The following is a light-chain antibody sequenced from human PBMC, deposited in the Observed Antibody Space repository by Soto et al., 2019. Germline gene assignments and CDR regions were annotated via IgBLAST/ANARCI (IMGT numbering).Light chain of an antibody. Sequence: DVQMPQSPSSLSASEGDRVTITCRASQSISSYLNWYQHKPGQAPKLLISAASSLQSGVPSRFSGRGSGTDFTLTISSLQPEDFATYYCQQSYSTPYTFGQGTRLEIK. J-gene: IGKJ2*01. CDR1: QSISSY. V-gene: IGKV1-39*01. CDR3: QQSYSTPYT. CDR2: AAS.